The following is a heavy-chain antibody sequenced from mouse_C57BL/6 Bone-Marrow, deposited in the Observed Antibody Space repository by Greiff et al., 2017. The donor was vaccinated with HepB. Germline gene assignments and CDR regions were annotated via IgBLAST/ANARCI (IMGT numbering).Heavy chain of an antibody. Sequence: EVMLVESGGGLVKPGGSLKLSCAASGFTFSDYGMHWVRQAPEKGLEWVAYISSGSSTIYYADTVKGRFTISRDNAKNTLFLQMTSLRSEATAMYYCARKLANLYYFDYWGQGTTLTVSS. D-gene: IGHD1-1*01. J-gene: IGHJ2*01. CDR3: ARKLANLYYFDY. CDR1: GFTFSDYG. CDR2: ISSGSSTI. V-gene: IGHV5-17*01.